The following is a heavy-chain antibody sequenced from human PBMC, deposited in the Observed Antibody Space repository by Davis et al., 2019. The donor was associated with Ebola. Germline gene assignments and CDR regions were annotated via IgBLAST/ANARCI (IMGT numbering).Heavy chain of an antibody. CDR3: ARLVIGYWFDP. CDR2: IYYSGST. Sequence: MPSETLSLTCTVSGGSISSGDYYWSWIRQPPGKGLEWIGYIYYSGSTYYNPSLKSRVTISVDTSKNQFSLKLSSVTAADTAVYYCARLVIGYWFDPWGQGTLVTVSS. CDR1: GGSISSGDYY. D-gene: IGHD3-10*01. V-gene: IGHV4-30-4*01. J-gene: IGHJ5*02.